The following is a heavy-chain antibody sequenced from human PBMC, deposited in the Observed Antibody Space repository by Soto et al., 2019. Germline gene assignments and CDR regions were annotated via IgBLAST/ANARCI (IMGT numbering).Heavy chain of an antibody. CDR2: INPSGGST. Sequence: ASVKVSCKASGYTFTSYYMHWVRQAPGQGLEWMGIINPSGGSTSYAQKLQGRVTMNRDTSTSTVYMEMSSLRSEATAVYYCPTEAIARLGRSSYGMDVWGQGTTVTVSS. V-gene: IGHV1-46*01. CDR3: PTEAIARLGRSSYGMDV. CDR1: GYTFTSYY. J-gene: IGHJ6*02. D-gene: IGHD2-15*01.